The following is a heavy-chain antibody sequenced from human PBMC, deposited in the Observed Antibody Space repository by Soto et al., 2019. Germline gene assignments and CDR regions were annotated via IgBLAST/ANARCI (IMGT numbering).Heavy chain of an antibody. CDR1: GGSISISSYY. CDR2: IYYSGST. V-gene: IGHV4-39*01. Sequence: SETRSRTWTVSGGSISISSYYWGWIRQPPGKGLDWIGSIYYSGSTYYNPSLKSRVTISVDTSKNQFSLKLSSVTAADTAVYYCARPRGRSFLYYGMEVWGKGT. D-gene: IGHD3-16*01. CDR3: ARPRGRSFLYYGMEV. J-gene: IGHJ6*04.